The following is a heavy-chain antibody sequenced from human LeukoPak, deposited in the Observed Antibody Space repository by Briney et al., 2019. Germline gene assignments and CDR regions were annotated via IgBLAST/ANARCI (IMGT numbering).Heavy chain of an antibody. CDR3: AREVGVRDPDAFDI. D-gene: IGHD3-22*01. V-gene: IGHV1-2*02. Sequence: ASVKVSCKASGYTFTGYYMHWVRQAPGQGLEWMGWINPNSGGTNYAQKFQGRVTMTRDTSISKAYMELSRLRSDDTAVYYCAREVGVRDPDAFDIWGQGTMVTVSS. CDR2: INPNSGGT. J-gene: IGHJ3*02. CDR1: GYTFTGYY.